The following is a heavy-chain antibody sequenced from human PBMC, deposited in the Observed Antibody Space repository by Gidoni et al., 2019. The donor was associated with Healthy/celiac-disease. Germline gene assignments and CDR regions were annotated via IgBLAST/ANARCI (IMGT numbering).Heavy chain of an antibody. CDR3: ANPGYYDSSGSWSVFLPLYY. CDR2: ISGSGGST. CDR1: GFTFSSYA. J-gene: IGHJ4*02. D-gene: IGHD3-22*01. V-gene: IGHV3-23*01. Sequence: EVQLLESGGGLVQPGGSLRLSCAASGFTFSSYAMSWVRQAPGKGLEWGSAISGSGGSTYYADSVKGRFTISRDNSKNTLYLQMNSLRAEDTAVYYCANPGYYDSSGSWSVFLPLYYWGQGTLVTVSS.